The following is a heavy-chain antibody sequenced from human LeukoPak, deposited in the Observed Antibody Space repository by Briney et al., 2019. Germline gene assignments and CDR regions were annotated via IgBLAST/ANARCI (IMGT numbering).Heavy chain of an antibody. D-gene: IGHD4-23*01. J-gene: IGHJ4*02. V-gene: IGHV3-30-3*01. CDR1: GFTFSSYA. Sequence: PGGSLRLSCAASGFTFSSYAMHWVRQAPGKGLEWVAVISYDGSNKYYADSVKGRFTICRDNSKNTLYLQMNSLRAEDTAVYYCARDASYGGNAYFDYWGQGTLVTVSS. CDR2: ISYDGSNK. CDR3: ARDASYGGNAYFDY.